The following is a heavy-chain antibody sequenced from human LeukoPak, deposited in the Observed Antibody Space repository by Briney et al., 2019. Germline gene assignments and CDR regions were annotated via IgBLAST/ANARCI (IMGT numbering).Heavy chain of an antibody. CDR2: ISYDGRNK. D-gene: IGHD5-24*01. CDR1: GFTFSRYA. V-gene: IGHV3-30*04. Sequence: GGSLRLSCAASGFTFSRYAIHWVRQARKGLEWVAVISYDGRNKDYADSVKGRLTISRDNSKNTVYLQMNSLRTEDTAVYYCARNLATIRHYFDYWGQGTLVTVSS. J-gene: IGHJ4*02. CDR3: ARNLATIRHYFDY.